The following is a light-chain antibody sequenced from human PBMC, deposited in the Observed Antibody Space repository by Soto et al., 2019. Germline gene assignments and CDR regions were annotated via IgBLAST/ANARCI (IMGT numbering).Light chain of an antibody. Sequence: EIVLTQSPGTLSLSPGERATLSCRASQSVSSSYLAWYQQKPGQAHRLLIYGADSRATGIQDRFTGSGSGTDFALTIRRLEPEDFAVYFCKQYDTSPLTFGGGTKVDNK. V-gene: IGKV3-20*01. CDR1: QSVSSSY. J-gene: IGKJ4*01. CDR3: KQYDTSPLT. CDR2: GAD.